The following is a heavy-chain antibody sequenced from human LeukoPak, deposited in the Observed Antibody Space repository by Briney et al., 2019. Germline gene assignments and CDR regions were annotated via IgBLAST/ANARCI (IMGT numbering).Heavy chain of an antibody. Sequence: GGSLRLSCAASGFTVSSNYMSWVRQAPGKGLEWVSVIYSGGSTYYADSVKGRFTISRDNSKNTLYLQMNSLRAEDTAVYYCAREGPTAMVWDPYYFDYWGQGTLVTVSS. D-gene: IGHD5-18*01. CDR1: GFTVSSNY. V-gene: IGHV3-66*01. CDR2: IYSGGST. J-gene: IGHJ4*02. CDR3: AREGPTAMVWDPYYFDY.